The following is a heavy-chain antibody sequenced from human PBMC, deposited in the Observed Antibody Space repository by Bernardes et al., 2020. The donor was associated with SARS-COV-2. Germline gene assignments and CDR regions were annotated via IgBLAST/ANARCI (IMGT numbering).Heavy chain of an antibody. CDR2: ISGSGGTV. D-gene: IGHD3-16*01. CDR3: AKDAWRYEVFGGSHAADY. V-gene: IGHV3-23*01. Sequence: GGSLRLSCAASGFSFSNYAMTWVRQAPAKGLEWVSGISGSGGTVHHADSLKGRITTTRDNSKNTLYLEINSLRAEDTAVYYCAKDAWRYEVFGGSHAADYWGPGTLVTVSS. J-gene: IGHJ4*02. CDR1: GFSFSNYA.